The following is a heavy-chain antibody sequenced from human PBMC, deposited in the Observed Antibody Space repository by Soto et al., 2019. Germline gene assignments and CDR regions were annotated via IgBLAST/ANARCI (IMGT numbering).Heavy chain of an antibody. CDR2: INDDGIST. V-gene: IGHV3-74*01. J-gene: IGHJ4*02. Sequence: GGSLRVSCSASVLTFSMYWMHWVRQVPGKGPEWVSRINDDGISTNYADSVKGRFTISRDNAKNTLYLQMNAGRVEDTAVYYCTRGPRSTSTGTGPFWGQGTLVNVSS. CDR1: VLTFSMYW. D-gene: IGHD1-1*01. CDR3: TRGPRSTSTGTGPF.